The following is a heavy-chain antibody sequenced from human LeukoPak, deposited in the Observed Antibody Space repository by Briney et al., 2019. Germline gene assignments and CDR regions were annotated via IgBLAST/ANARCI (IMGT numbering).Heavy chain of an antibody. Sequence: AASVKVSCKASGYTFTGYYMHWVRQAPGQGLEWMGWINPNSGGTNYAQKFQGRVTMTRDTSISTAYVELSRLRSDDTAVYYCATEQQLVTDAFDIWGQGTMVTVSS. V-gene: IGHV1-2*02. CDR1: GYTFTGYY. CDR3: ATEQQLVTDAFDI. J-gene: IGHJ3*02. D-gene: IGHD6-13*01. CDR2: INPNSGGT.